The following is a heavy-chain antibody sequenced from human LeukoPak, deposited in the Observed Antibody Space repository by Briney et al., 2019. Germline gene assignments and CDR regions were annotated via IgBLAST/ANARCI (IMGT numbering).Heavy chain of an antibody. CDR1: GFTFNNYN. V-gene: IGHV3-21*01. Sequence: GGSLRLSCAASGFTFNNYNINWVRQAPGKGLEWDSSISSTSTYIYYADSVKGRFTISRDYPKNSLYLQMNSLRAEDTAVYYCARAPTSEQQLQFDYWGQGTLVTVSS. D-gene: IGHD6-13*01. CDR3: ARAPTSEQQLQFDY. J-gene: IGHJ4*02. CDR2: ISSTSTYI.